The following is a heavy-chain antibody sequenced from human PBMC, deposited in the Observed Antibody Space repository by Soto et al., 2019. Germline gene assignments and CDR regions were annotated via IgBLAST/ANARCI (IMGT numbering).Heavy chain of an antibody. CDR2: ISSSSSYI. Sequence: PGRSLRLSCAASGFTFSSYSMNWVRQAPGKGLEWVSSISSSSSYIYYADSVKGRFTISRDNAKNSLYLQMNSLRAEDTAVYYCARGAARIEVASLDAFYIWGQGTMVTFS. CDR1: GFTFSSYS. V-gene: IGHV3-21*01. D-gene: IGHD6-19*01. J-gene: IGHJ3*02. CDR3: ARGAARIEVASLDAFYI.